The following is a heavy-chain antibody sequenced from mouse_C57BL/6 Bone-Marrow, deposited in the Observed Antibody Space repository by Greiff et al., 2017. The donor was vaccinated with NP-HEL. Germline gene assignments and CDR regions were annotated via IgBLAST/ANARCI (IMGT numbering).Heavy chain of an antibody. V-gene: IGHV1-9*01. CDR3: ARYAIYYGNPHWYFDV. D-gene: IGHD2-1*01. CDR2: ILPGSGST. CDR1: GYTFTGYW. J-gene: IGHJ1*03. Sequence: QVQLQQSGAELMKPGASVKLSCKATGYTFTGYWIEWVKQRPGHGLEWIGEILPGSGSTNYNEKFKGKATFTADTSSNTAYMQLSSLTTEDSAIYYCARYAIYYGNPHWYFDVWGTGTTVTVSS.